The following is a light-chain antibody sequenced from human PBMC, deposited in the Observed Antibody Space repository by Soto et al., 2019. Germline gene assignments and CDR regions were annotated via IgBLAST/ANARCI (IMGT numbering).Light chain of an antibody. CDR2: RAS. V-gene: IGKV4-1*01. Sequence: VMTQSPDSLAVSLGERATINCKSTQSVLYSSNNENYLAWYQQKPGQPPKLLIYRASTRESGVPDRFSGSGSGTDFTLTISSLQAEDVAVYYCQQYYTTIAFGQGTRLEIK. CDR3: QQYYTTIA. CDR1: QSVLYSSNNENY. J-gene: IGKJ5*01.